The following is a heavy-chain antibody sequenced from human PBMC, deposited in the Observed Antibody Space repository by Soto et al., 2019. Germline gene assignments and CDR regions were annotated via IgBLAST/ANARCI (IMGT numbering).Heavy chain of an antibody. V-gene: IGHV1-69*13. Sequence: SVKVSCKASGGTFSSYAISWVRQAPGQGLEWMGGIIPIFGTANCAQKFQGRVTITADESTSTAYMELSSLRSEDTAVYYCARDTYCTNGVCYSYYYGMDVWGQGTTVTVSS. D-gene: IGHD2-8*01. J-gene: IGHJ6*02. CDR1: GGTFSSYA. CDR3: ARDTYCTNGVCYSYYYGMDV. CDR2: IIPIFGTA.